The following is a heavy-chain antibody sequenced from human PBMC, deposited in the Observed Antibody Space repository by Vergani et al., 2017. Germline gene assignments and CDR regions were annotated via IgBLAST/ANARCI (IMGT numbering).Heavy chain of an antibody. CDR2: IIPILGIA. CDR1: GGTFSSYT. D-gene: IGHD5-18*01. Sequence: QVQLVQSGAEVKKPGSSVKVSCKASGGTFSSYTISWVRQAPGQGLEWMGRIIPILGIANYAQKFQGRVTITADKSTSTAYMELSSLRSEDTAVYYCAGVPGGYSYGYYFDYWGQGTLVTVSS. V-gene: IGHV1-69*02. CDR3: AGVPGGYSYGYYFDY. J-gene: IGHJ4*02.